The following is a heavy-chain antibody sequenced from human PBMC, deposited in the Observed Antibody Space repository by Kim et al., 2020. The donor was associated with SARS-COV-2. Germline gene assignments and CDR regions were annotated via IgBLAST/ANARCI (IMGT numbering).Heavy chain of an antibody. Sequence: SETLSLTCTVSGGSISSSDYYWGWIRQPPGKGLEWIGSIYYTGTTYYNPSLKSRVTISVDTSKNQFSLKLSSVTDATVYYCARNGCTGGVCYFDPWGQGTLVTVSS. V-gene: IGHV4-39*01. CDR2: IYYTGTT. J-gene: IGHJ5*02. CDR1: GGSISSSDYY. CDR3: ARNGCTGGVCYFDP. D-gene: IGHD2-8*02.